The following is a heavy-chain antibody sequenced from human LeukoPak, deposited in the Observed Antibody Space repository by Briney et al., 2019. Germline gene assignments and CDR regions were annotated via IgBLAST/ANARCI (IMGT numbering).Heavy chain of an antibody. CDR1: TDSIRSYY. CDR3: ASIVVLTGMGWYFQY. V-gene: IGHV4-59*01. CDR2: IYYTGPT. D-gene: IGHD3-9*01. J-gene: IGHJ1*01. Sequence: SETLSLTCTVSTDSIRSYYWSWVRQSPGTGLEWIGYIYYTGPTNYNPSLKNRVTMTVDTSKNQFSLKITSVTAADTAVYYCASIVVLTGMGWYFQYWGQGTLVSVSS.